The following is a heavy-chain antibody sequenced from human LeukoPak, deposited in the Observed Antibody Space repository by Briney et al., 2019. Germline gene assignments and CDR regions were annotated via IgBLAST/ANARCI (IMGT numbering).Heavy chain of an antibody. J-gene: IGHJ4*02. CDR1: GFTVSSNY. D-gene: IGHD6-13*01. CDR2: IYSGGST. V-gene: IGHV3-53*01. CDR3: ARVRSSSLDY. Sequence: GGSLRLSCAASGFTVSSNYMSWVRQAPGKGLEWVSVIYSGGSTYYADSVKGRFTISRDNAKNSLYLQMNSLRAEDTAVYYCARVRSSSLDYWGQGTLVTVSS.